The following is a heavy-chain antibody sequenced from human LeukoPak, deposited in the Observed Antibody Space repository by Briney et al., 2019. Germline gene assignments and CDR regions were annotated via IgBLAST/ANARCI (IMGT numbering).Heavy chain of an antibody. Sequence: PSETLSLTCTVSGGSISSYYWSWIRQPPGKGLEWIGYIYYSGSTNYNPSLKSRVTISVDTSKNQFSLKLSSVTAADTAVYYCARRGYYDSSGLDYWGQGTLVTVSS. D-gene: IGHD3-22*01. CDR1: GGSISSYY. CDR3: ARRGYYDSSGLDY. V-gene: IGHV4-59*01. J-gene: IGHJ4*02. CDR2: IYYSGST.